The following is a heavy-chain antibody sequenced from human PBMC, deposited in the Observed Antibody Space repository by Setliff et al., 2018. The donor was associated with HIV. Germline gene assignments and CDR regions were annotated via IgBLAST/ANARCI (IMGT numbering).Heavy chain of an antibody. V-gene: IGHV3-23*01. J-gene: IGHJ5*02. CDR3: ARSGGDCSGISCYSLWFDP. D-gene: IGHD2-15*01. CDR1: GFTFSNYA. CDR2: VGAVGSPT. Sequence: GGSLRLSCAASGFTFSNYAMGWVRQGPGKGLEWVSTVGAVGSPTHYAESVRGRFTISKDNSKSTLSLQMNSLREEDTAVYYCARSGGDCSGISCYSLWFDPWGHGTLVTVSS.